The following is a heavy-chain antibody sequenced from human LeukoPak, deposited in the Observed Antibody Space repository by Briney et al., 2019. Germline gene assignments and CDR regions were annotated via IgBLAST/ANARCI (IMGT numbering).Heavy chain of an antibody. CDR2: IYYSGST. D-gene: IGHD2-2*01. J-gene: IGHJ5*02. V-gene: IGHV4-31*03. CDR1: GGSISSGGYY. Sequence: PSETLSLTCTVSGGSISSGGYYWSWIRQHPGKGLEWIGYIYYSGSTYYSPSLKSRVTMSVDTSKNQFSLKLSSVTAADTAVYYCARDLGSTSGNWFDPWGQGTLVTVSS. CDR3: ARDLGSTSGNWFDP.